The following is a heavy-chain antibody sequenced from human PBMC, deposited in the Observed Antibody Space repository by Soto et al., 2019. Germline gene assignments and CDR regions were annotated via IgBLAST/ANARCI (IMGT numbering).Heavy chain of an antibody. CDR3: ARDQQWLVNGMDV. J-gene: IGHJ6*02. V-gene: IGHV3-33*01. CDR1: GFTFSSYG. D-gene: IGHD6-19*01. Sequence: GGSLRLSCAASGFTFSSYGMHWVRQAPGKGLEWVAVIWYDGSNKYYADSVKGRFTISRDNSKNTLYLQMNSLRAEDTAVYYCARDQQWLVNGMDVWGQGTTVTVSS. CDR2: IWYDGSNK.